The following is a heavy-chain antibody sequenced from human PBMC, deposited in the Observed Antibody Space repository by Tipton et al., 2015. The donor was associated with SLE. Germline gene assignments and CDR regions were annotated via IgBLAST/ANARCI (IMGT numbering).Heavy chain of an antibody. CDR2: IYYSGNP. CDR3: ARLRISGVLTGSYEYGMDV. D-gene: IGHD3-3*01. J-gene: IGHJ6*02. CDR1: GGSISSGSYY. V-gene: IGHV4-39*07. Sequence: TLSLTCIVSGGSISSGSYYGGWIRQPPGKGLEWIGSIYYSGNPYYNPSLKSRVTISVDTSKNQFSLNLTSVTAADTAVYYCARLRISGVLTGSYEYGMDVWGQGTAVTVSS.